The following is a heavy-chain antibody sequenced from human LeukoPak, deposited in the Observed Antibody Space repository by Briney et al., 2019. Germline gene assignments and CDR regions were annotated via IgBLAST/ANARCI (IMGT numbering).Heavy chain of an antibody. CDR2: ISGSGGNT. J-gene: IGHJ4*02. Sequence: GGSLRLSCAASGFTFSNYGMSWVRQAPGKGLEWVSTISGSGGNTYYADSVKGRFTISRDTSKNTLYLQMNSPRAEDTAVYYCAKDMYYDSGPVFDYWGQGTLVTVSS. CDR3: AKDMYYDSGPVFDY. CDR1: GFTFSNYG. D-gene: IGHD3-22*01. V-gene: IGHV3-23*01.